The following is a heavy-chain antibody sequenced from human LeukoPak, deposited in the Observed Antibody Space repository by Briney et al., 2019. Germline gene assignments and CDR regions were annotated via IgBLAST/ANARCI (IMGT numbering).Heavy chain of an antibody. CDR3: ARQVWCYDRSAFDI. CDR2: IYYGGST. D-gene: IGHD3-22*01. V-gene: IGHV4-59*08. Sequence: SETLSLTCTVSGGSISSYDWSWIRQPPGKGLEWVGYIYYGGSTNYNPSLKSRVTISVDTSKNQFSLKLSSVTAADTAVYFCARQVWCYDRSAFDIWGQGTMVTVSS. J-gene: IGHJ3*02. CDR1: GGSISSYD.